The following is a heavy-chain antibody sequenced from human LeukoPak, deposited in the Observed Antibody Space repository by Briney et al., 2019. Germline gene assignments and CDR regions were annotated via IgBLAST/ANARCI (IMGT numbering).Heavy chain of an antibody. CDR2: IIPIFGTA. D-gene: IGHD1-1*01. CDR1: GGTFSSYG. V-gene: IGHV1-69*06. J-gene: IGHJ6*03. Sequence: SVKVSCKASGGTFSSYGISWVRQAPGQGLEWMGGIIPIFGTANYAQKFQGRVTITADKSTSTVYMELRSLRSADTAVYYCARGNDGWPHYYYYFMDVWGKGTTVTVSS. CDR3: ARGNDGWPHYYYYFMDV.